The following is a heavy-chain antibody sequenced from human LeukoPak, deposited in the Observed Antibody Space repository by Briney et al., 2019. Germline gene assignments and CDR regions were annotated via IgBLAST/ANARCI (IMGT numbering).Heavy chain of an antibody. D-gene: IGHD7-27*01. CDR1: GGSISNYH. J-gene: IGHJ4*02. Sequence: SETLSLTCTVSGGSISNYHWNWIRQPPGKGLECIGYINYSGSTNYNPSLKSRVTISVDTSKNQFSLQLSSMTAADTAVYYCARGWGYFDYWGQGTLVTVSS. CDR3: ARGWGYFDY. V-gene: IGHV4-59*01. CDR2: INYSGST.